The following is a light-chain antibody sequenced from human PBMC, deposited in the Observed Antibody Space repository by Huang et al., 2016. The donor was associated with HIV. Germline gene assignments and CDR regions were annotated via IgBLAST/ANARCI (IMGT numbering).Light chain of an antibody. V-gene: IGKV3-15*01. CDR1: QSVSSN. CDR2: GAS. CDR3: QQYNNWRT. Sequence: TLSVSPGERATLSCRASQSVSSNLAWYQQKPGQAPRLLIYGASTRATGIPARFSGSGSGTEFTLTISSLQSEDFAVYYCQQYNNWRTFGQGTKVEIK. J-gene: IGKJ1*01.